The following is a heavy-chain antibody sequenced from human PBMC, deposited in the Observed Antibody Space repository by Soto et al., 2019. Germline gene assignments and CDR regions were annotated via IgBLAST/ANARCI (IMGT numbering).Heavy chain of an antibody. CDR3: ARKDKSGYFNWFDP. V-gene: IGHV5-51*01. Sequence: GESLKISCRTSGYRFTSYWIAWVRQVPGKGLEWMGIIFPSDSDTRYSPSFRGQVTISADRSTSTVFLQWASLKASDTAVYFCARKDKSGYFNWFDPWGQGTLVTVSS. D-gene: IGHD3-22*01. J-gene: IGHJ5*02. CDR2: IFPSDSDT. CDR1: GYRFTSYW.